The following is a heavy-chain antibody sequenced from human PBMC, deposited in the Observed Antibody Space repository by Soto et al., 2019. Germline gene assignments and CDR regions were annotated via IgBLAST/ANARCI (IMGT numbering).Heavy chain of an antibody. D-gene: IGHD3-10*01. Sequence: PGGPLRLSCAASGFSFSSYAMSWVRPAPGKGLEWVSYISSSGSTIYYADSVKGRFTISRDNAKNSLYLQMNSLRAEDTAVFYCARTLLWFGEFDAFDIWGQGTMVTVSS. J-gene: IGHJ3*02. CDR2: ISSSGSTI. V-gene: IGHV3-48*04. CDR3: ARTLLWFGEFDAFDI. CDR1: GFSFSSYA.